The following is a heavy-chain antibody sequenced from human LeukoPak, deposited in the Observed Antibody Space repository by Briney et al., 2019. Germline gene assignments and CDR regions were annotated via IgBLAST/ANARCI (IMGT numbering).Heavy chain of an antibody. CDR1: GFTVSSNY. D-gene: IGHD2-15*01. CDR3: AREIYCSASSCTGGVFDI. V-gene: IGHV3-53*01. Sequence: GGSLRLSCAASGFTVSSNYMSWVRQAPGKGLEWVSVIYSGGSSYYADSVKGRFTISRDNSKNTLYLQMNSLRVEDTAVYYCAREIYCSASSCTGGVFDIWGQGTMVTVSS. J-gene: IGHJ3*02. CDR2: IYSGGSS.